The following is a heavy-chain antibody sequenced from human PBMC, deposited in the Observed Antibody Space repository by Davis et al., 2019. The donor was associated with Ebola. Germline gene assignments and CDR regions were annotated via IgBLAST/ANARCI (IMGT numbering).Heavy chain of an antibody. CDR3: ARDNAPYDFWSGYYTGWFDP. V-gene: IGHV1-69*13. Sequence: SVKVSCKASGGTFSSYAISWVRQAPGQGLEWMGGIIPIFGTANDAQKFQGRVTITADESTSTAYMELSSLRSEDTAVYYCARDNAPYDFWSGYYTGWFDPWGQGTLVTVSS. CDR2: IIPIFGTA. J-gene: IGHJ5*02. D-gene: IGHD3-3*01. CDR1: GGTFSSYA.